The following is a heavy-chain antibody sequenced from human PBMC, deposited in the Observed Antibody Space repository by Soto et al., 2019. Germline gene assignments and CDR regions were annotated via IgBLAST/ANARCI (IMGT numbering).Heavy chain of an antibody. CDR2: IYSGGST. Sequence: GGSLRLSCAASGFTVSSNYMSWVRQAPGKGLEWVSVIYSGGSTYYADSVKGRFTISRDNSKNTLYLQMNSLRAEDTAVYYCARGYFGELLEALDYWGQGTLVTVSS. J-gene: IGHJ4*02. V-gene: IGHV3-66*01. CDR1: GFTVSSNY. D-gene: IGHD3-10*01. CDR3: ARGYFGELLEALDY.